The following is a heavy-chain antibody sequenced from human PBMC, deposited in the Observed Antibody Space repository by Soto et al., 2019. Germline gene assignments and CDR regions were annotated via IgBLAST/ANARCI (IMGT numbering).Heavy chain of an antibody. J-gene: IGHJ6*02. Sequence: LRLSCAASGFTFDDYAMHWVRQAPGKGLEWVSGISWNSGSIGYADSVKGRFTISRDNAKNSLYLQMNSLRAEDTALYYCAKDRSSGSYPFYYYGMDVWGPGTTVTVYS. CDR1: GFTFDDYA. D-gene: IGHD3-10*01. CDR2: ISWNSGSI. CDR3: AKDRSSGSYPFYYYGMDV. V-gene: IGHV3-9*01.